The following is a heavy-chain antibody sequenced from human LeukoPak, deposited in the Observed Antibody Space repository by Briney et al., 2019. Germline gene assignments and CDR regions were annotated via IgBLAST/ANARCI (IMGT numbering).Heavy chain of an antibody. CDR2: IYHSGST. V-gene: IGHV4-30-2*01. CDR3: ARPDSGSYDGAFDI. CDR1: GGPISSAGYH. D-gene: IGHD1-26*01. Sequence: SETLSLTCTVSGGPISSAGYHWSWIRQPPGKGLEWIGYIYHSGSTYYNPSLKSRVTISVDRSKNQFSLKLSSVTAADTAVYYCARPDSGSYDGAFDIWGQGTKVTVSS. J-gene: IGHJ3*02.